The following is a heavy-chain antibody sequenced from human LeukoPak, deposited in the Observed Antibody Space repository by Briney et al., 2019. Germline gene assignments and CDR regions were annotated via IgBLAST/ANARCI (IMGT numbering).Heavy chain of an antibody. J-gene: IGHJ4*02. CDR1: GFSSTSYA. CDR2: ICGSGDNT. Sequence: GGSLRLSCVASGFSSTSYAMSWVRPAQGEGLGWVSAICGSGDNTYYAGSVRGGFTIARDNSKNTLYLQMNSLRAEDTAVYYCARAKVRGVIIKSFDYWGQGTLVTVSS. CDR3: ARAKVRGVIIKSFDY. V-gene: IGHV3-23*01. D-gene: IGHD3-10*01.